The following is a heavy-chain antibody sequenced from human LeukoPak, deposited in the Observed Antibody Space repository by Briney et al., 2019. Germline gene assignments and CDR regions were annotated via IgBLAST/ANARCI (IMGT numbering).Heavy chain of an antibody. V-gene: IGHV6-1*01. D-gene: IGHD5-12*01. Sequence: SQTLSLTCAISGDSVSSNSAAWNWIRQSPSRGLEWLGRTYYRSKWYSDYPLSVKSRITIKPDTSKNQFSLKLSSVTAADTAVYYCARGRLGVATIRARVLSDYWGQGTLVTVSS. CDR3: ARGRLGVATIRARVLSDY. CDR1: GDSVSSNSAA. CDR2: TYYRSKWYS. J-gene: IGHJ4*02.